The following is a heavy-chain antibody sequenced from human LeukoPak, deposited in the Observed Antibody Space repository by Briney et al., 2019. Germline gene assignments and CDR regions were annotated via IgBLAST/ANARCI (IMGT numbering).Heavy chain of an antibody. J-gene: IGHJ3*02. CDR1: GFTFSTYG. D-gene: IGHD1-26*01. V-gene: IGHV3-23*01. CDR2: IGGSGGST. Sequence: PGGSLRLSCAASGFTFSTYGMSWVRQAPGKGLEWVSAIGGSGGSTYYADSVKGRFTISRDNSKNTLYLQMDSLRAEDRAVYYCAKDRFYSGSPRAFDIWGQGTMVTVSS. CDR3: AKDRFYSGSPRAFDI.